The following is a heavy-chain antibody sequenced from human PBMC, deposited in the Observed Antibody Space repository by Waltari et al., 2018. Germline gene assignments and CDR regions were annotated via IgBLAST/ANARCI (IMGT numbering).Heavy chain of an antibody. D-gene: IGHD4-17*01. Sequence: QVQLVQSGAEVKKPGASVKVSCKASGYTFTDYYMHWVRQAPGQGLEWMGWINPKSGGTKYAEKFQGRVTMTRDTSISTAYMDLSRLRSDDTAVYYCARELTVTTTAEYFQHWGQDTLITVSS. V-gene: IGHV1-2*02. CDR1: GYTFTDYY. CDR2: INPKSGGT. CDR3: ARELTVTTTAEYFQH. J-gene: IGHJ1*01.